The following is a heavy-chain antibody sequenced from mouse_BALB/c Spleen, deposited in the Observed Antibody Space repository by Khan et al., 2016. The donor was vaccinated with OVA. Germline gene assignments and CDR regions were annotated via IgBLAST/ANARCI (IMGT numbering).Heavy chain of an antibody. CDR1: GYTFTSYW. J-gene: IGHJ3*01. CDR2: IFPGTGTT. D-gene: IGHD2-1*01. Sequence: QVQLKQSGAELVKPGASVKLSCKTSGYTFTSYWIQWVKQRPGQGLGWIGQIFPGTGTTYYNENFKGKATLTVDKYSSTAYVQLSSLTSEDSAVYFGARCYFGNYEFVDWGQGTLVTVSP. CDR3: ARCYFGNYEFVD. V-gene: IGHV1S132*01.